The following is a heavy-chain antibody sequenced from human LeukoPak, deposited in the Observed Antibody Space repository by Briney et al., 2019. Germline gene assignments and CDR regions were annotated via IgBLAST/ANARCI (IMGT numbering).Heavy chain of an antibody. CDR3: ARPHIAVAGYYFDD. D-gene: IGHD6-19*01. V-gene: IGHV4-59*01. J-gene: IGHJ4*02. Sequence: SETLSLTCTVSGASINFYYWSWVRQSPEKGLEWIGNVYYSGGANYNPSLQSRVTISVGTSKNQFSLKLTSVTAADTAVYYCARPHIAVAGYYFDDWGQGALVTVSS. CDR1: GASINFYY. CDR2: VYYSGGA.